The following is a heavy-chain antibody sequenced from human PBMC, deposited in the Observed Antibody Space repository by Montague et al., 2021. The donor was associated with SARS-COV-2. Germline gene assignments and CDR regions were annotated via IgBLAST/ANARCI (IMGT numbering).Heavy chain of an antibody. J-gene: IGHJ6*02. CDR2: IDYSGST. D-gene: IGHD3-22*01. CDR1: GGAISSSSYY. V-gene: IGHV4-39*07. Sequence: SETLSLTCTVSGGAISSSSYYWSWIRQPPGKGLEWIGSIDYSGSTYYNPSLKSRVTISVDTSKNQFSLKLSSVTAADTDVYYCARDTRITMLVVVNRYGMDVWGQGTTVTVSS. CDR3: ARDTRITMLVVVNRYGMDV.